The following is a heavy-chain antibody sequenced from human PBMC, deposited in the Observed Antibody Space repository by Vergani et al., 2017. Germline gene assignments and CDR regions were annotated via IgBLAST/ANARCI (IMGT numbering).Heavy chain of an antibody. CDR2: IYHRGST. Sequence: QVQLQESGPGLVKPSETLSLTCTVSGYSISSGYYWGWIRQPPGKGLEWIGSIYHRGSTYYNPSLKSRVTISVDTSKNQFSLRLNSVTAADTAVYYCATIGYRRWGYYFDYWGQGILVTVSS. CDR1: GYSISSGYY. D-gene: IGHD2-2*02. V-gene: IGHV4-38-2*02. CDR3: ATIGYRRWGYYFDY. J-gene: IGHJ4*02.